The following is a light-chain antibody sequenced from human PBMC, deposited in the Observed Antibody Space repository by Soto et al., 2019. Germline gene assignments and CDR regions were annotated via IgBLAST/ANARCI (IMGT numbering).Light chain of an antibody. CDR1: QRVSSY. CDR2: DAS. J-gene: IGKJ1*01. Sequence: DIVLAQAPATLSFSAGERATLSWRARQRVSSYLARYQHKPGQAPRLLIYDASSRATGIPDRFSGSGSGTDFTLTISRLEPEDFAVYFCQQYGSSPTTFGQGTKVDIK. V-gene: IGKV3-20*01. CDR3: QQYGSSPTT.